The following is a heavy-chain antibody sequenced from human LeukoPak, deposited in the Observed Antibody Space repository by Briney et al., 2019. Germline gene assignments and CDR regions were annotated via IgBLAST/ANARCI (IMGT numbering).Heavy chain of an antibody. Sequence: ASVKVSCKASGYTFTSYDINWVRQATGQGLEWMGWMNPNSGNTGYAQKFQGRVTMTRNTSISRAYMEVSSLGSEDTAVYYCVRRIAAAGTTLGYWGQGTLVTISS. CDR3: VRRIAAAGTTLGY. D-gene: IGHD6-13*01. CDR1: GYTFTSYD. CDR2: MNPNSGNT. J-gene: IGHJ4*02. V-gene: IGHV1-8*01.